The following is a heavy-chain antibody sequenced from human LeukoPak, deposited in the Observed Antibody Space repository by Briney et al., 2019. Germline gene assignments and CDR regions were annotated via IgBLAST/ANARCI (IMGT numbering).Heavy chain of an antibody. J-gene: IGHJ6*02. V-gene: IGHV1-69*13. CDR3: ASPLGRDGYNYYYYGMDV. CDR2: IIPIFGIA. CDR1: GGTFSSYA. Sequence: SVKVSCKASGGTFSSYAISWVRQAPGQGLEWMGGIIPIFGIANYAQKFQGRVTITADESTSTAYMELSSLRSEDTAVYYCASPLGRDGYNYYYYGMDVWGQGTTVTVSS. D-gene: IGHD5-24*01.